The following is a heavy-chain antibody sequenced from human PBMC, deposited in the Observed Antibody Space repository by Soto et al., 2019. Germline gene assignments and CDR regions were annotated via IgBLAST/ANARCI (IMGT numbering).Heavy chain of an antibody. CDR2: IDTGSTYM. CDR1: GFSFSSFT. D-gene: IGHD1-20*01. V-gene: IGHV3-21*01. CDR3: ARETGSYNWTDGLMDV. J-gene: IGHJ6*02. Sequence: EVQLVESGGGLVKPGGSLRLSCAASGFSFSSFTMNWVRQAPGKGLEWVSSIDTGSTYMYYADSVTGRFTISRDNAKKSVYLHMNSLSADDTAVYYCARETGSYNWTDGLMDVWGQGTTVTVSS.